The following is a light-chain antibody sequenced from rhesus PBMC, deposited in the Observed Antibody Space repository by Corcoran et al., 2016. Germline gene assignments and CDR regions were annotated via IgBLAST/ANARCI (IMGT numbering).Light chain of an antibody. CDR2: KAS. J-gene: IGKJ2*01. Sequence: DIQMTQSPSSLSASVGDTVTITCRASQSIGSWLDWYQQKPGKAPNLLIYKASTLQRGVPSRFSGSGAGTDFTLTISSLQSEDFATYDCQQYNSSPYSFGQGTKVEIK. CDR3: QQYNSSPYS. V-gene: IGKV1-22*01. CDR1: QSIGSW.